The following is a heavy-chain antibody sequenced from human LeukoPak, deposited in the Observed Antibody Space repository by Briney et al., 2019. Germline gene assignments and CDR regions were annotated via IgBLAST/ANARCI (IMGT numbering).Heavy chain of an antibody. CDR1: GFTFGDYA. Sequence: GGSLRLSCTASGFTFGDYAMSWFRQAPGKGLEWVSYISSSSSTIYYADSVKGRFTISRDNAKNSLYLQMNSLRAEDTAVYYCARMTNYYYYMDVWGNGTTVTVSS. CDR3: ARMTNYYYYMDV. J-gene: IGHJ6*03. V-gene: IGHV3-48*01. CDR2: ISSSSSTI.